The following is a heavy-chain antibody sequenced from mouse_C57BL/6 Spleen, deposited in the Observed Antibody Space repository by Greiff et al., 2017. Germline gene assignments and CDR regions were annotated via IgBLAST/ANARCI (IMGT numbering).Heavy chain of an antibody. Sequence: VQLQQSGPELVKPGASVKISCKASGYTFTDYYMNWVKQSHGKSLEWIGDINPNNGGTSYNQKFKGKATLTVDKSSSTAYMELRSLTSEDSAVDYCARSTLLRWYFDVWGTGTTVTVSS. CDR1: GYTFTDYY. D-gene: IGHD1-1*01. J-gene: IGHJ1*03. CDR3: ARSTLLRWYFDV. CDR2: INPNNGGT. V-gene: IGHV1-26*01.